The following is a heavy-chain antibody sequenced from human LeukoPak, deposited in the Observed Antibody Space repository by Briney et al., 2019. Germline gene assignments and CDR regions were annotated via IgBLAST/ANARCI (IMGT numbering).Heavy chain of an antibody. J-gene: IGHJ3*02. CDR3: ARHVDSGSSMDAFDI. CDR1: GGSISSSSYY. Sequence: PSETLSLTCTVSGGSISSSSYYWGWIRQPPGKGLEWIGSIYYSGSTYYNPSLKSRVTISVDTSKNQFSLKLSSVTAADTAVYYCARHVDSGSSMDAFDIWGQGTMVTVSS. V-gene: IGHV4-39*01. D-gene: IGHD1-26*01. CDR2: IYYSGST.